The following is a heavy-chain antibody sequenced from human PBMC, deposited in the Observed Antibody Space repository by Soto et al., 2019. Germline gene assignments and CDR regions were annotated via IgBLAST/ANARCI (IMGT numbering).Heavy chain of an antibody. CDR2: INSDGSST. CDR1: GVTFSSYW. J-gene: IGHJ6*02. CDR3: ARDQVRDYYYYGMDV. Sequence: PGGSLTLSCAASGVTFSSYWMHWVRQAPGKGLVWVSLINSDGSSTSYADSVKGRFTISRDNAKNTLYLQMNSLRAEDTAVYYCARDQVRDYYYYGMDVWGQGTTVTVSS. V-gene: IGHV3-74*01.